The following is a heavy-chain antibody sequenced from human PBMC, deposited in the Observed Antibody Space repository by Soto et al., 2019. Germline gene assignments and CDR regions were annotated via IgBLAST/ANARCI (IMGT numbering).Heavy chain of an antibody. D-gene: IGHD6-13*01. J-gene: IGHJ4*02. Sequence: PGGSLRLSCAASGFTFSSYEMNWVRQAPGKGLEWVSYISNSGSTIYYADSVKGRFTISRDNAKNSLYLQMNSLRAEDTAVYYCARGPRYSSSPPRRTDVFDYWGQGTLVTVSS. V-gene: IGHV3-48*03. CDR3: ARGPRYSSSPPRRTDVFDY. CDR1: GFTFSSYE. CDR2: ISNSGSTI.